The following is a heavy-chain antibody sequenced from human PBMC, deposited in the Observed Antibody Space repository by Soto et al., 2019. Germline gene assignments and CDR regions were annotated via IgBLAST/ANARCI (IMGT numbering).Heavy chain of an antibody. CDR3: VGTGTTDDS. CDR2: LFYSGDT. CDR1: GASVNPGDPY. V-gene: IGHV4-30-4*01. Sequence: VQLQGSGPGLVKPSQTLSLTCTVSGASVNPGDPYWSYIRQPHGKGLEWLGNLFYSGDTYYNPSLQRRATISLNTSRNQFSLTLTSVTDADTAVYYCVGTGTTDDSWGQGTLVTVSS. J-gene: IGHJ1*01. D-gene: IGHD1-7*01.